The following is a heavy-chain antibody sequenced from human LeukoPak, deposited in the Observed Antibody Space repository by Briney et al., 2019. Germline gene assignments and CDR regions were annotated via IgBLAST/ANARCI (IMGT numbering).Heavy chain of an antibody. J-gene: IGHJ5*02. Sequence: GGSLRLSCAASGFTFSSYWMSWVRQAPGKGLEWVSAISGSGGSTYYADSVKGRFTISRDNSKNTLYLQMNSLRAEDTAVYYCAKEDCSGGSCYSGGGPNWFDPWGQGTLVTVSS. D-gene: IGHD2-15*01. V-gene: IGHV3-23*01. CDR2: ISGSGGST. CDR3: AKEDCSGGSCYSGGGPNWFDP. CDR1: GFTFSSYW.